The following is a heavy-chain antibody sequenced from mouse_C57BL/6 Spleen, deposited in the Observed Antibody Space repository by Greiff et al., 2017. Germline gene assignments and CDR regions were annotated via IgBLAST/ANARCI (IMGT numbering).Heavy chain of an antibody. Sequence: EVNVVESGGDLVKPGGSLKLSCAASGFTFSSYGMSWVRQTPDKRLEWVATISSGGSYTYYPDSVKGRFTISRDNAKNTLYLQMSSLKSEDAAMYYCARGYRDYYAMDYWGQGTSVTVSS. CDR2: ISSGGSYT. D-gene: IGHD2-14*01. CDR1: GFTFSSYG. CDR3: ARGYRDYYAMDY. J-gene: IGHJ4*01. V-gene: IGHV5-6*01.